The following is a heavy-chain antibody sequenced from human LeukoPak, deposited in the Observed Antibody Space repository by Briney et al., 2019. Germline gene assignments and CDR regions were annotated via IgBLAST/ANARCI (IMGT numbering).Heavy chain of an antibody. V-gene: IGHV1-46*01. J-gene: IGHJ4*02. CDR2: INPSGGST. Sequence: ASVKVSCKASGYIFTSYNIYWVRQAPGQGLEWMGIINPSGGSTNYAQKFQGRVTMTRDTSTSTVYMELSSLRSEDTAVYYRARRGGGITYFDYWGQGTLVTVSS. CDR1: GYIFTSYN. D-gene: IGHD3-16*01. CDR3: ARRGGGITYFDY.